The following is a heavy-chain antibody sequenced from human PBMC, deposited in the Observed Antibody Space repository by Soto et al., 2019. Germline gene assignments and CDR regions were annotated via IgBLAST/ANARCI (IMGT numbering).Heavy chain of an antibody. CDR2: IRGSGGST. Sequence: GGSLRLSCAASGFTFSSYAMSWVRQAPGKGLEWVSAIRGSGGSTYYADSVKGRFTISRDNSKNTLYLQMNSLRAEDTAVYYCAKRTRAVAVDYYYYMDVWGKGTTVTVSS. V-gene: IGHV3-23*01. CDR1: GFTFSSYA. J-gene: IGHJ6*03. CDR3: AKRTRAVAVDYYYYMDV. D-gene: IGHD6-19*01.